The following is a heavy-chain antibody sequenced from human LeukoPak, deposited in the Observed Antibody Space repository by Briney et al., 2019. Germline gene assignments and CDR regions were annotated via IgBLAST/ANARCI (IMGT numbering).Heavy chain of an antibody. V-gene: IGHV4-39*01. CDR2: IYYSGST. J-gene: IGHJ6*02. CDR3: ARQDYYDSSGYYSRYYYGMDV. Sequence: SETLSLTCTVSGGSISSSSYYWGWIRQPPGKGLEWIGSIYYSGSTYYNASLKSPVTISVDPSKTQFSLKLSSVTAADTAVYYCARQDYYDSSGYYSRYYYGMDVWGQGTTVTVSS. CDR1: GGSISSSSYY. D-gene: IGHD3-22*01.